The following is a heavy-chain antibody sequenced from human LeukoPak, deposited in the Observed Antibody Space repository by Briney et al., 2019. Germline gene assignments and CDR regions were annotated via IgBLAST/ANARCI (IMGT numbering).Heavy chain of an antibody. V-gene: IGHV3-23*01. Sequence: GGSLRLSCAASGLTFSIYVMSWVRQAPGKGLEWVSAISGSDGSTYNADSVKGRFTISRDNSKNTLYLQMNSLRAEDTALYYCAKAIRIAAAGHYFDYWGQGTLVTVSS. J-gene: IGHJ4*02. D-gene: IGHD6-13*01. CDR1: GLTFSIYV. CDR2: ISGSDGST. CDR3: AKAIRIAAAGHYFDY.